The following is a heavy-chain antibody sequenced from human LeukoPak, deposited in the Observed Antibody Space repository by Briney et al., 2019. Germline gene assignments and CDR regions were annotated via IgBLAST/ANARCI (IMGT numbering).Heavy chain of an antibody. D-gene: IGHD5-24*01. CDR2: IYPGDSDT. CDR1: GYSFTGYW. V-gene: IGHV5-51*01. Sequence: GESLKISCKGSGYSFTGYWIGWVRQMPGKGLEWMGIIYPGDSDTRYSPSFQGQVTISADKSISTAYLQWSSLKASDTAMYYCASGNLDGRDGYNGGFDYWGQGTLVTVSS. CDR3: ASGNLDGRDGYNGGFDY. J-gene: IGHJ4*02.